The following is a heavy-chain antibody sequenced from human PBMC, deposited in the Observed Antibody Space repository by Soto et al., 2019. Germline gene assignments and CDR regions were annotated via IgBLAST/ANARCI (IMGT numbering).Heavy chain of an antibody. D-gene: IGHD3-16*01. J-gene: IGHJ5*02. V-gene: IGHV4-59*08. CDR3: ARHSFGYPGWGWFDP. CDR2: IYYSGST. CDR1: GGSISSYY. Sequence: SETLSLTCTVSGGSISSYYWSWLRQPPGKGLEWIGYIYYSGSTNYNPSLKSRVTISVDTSKNQFSLKLSSVTAADTAVYYCARHSFGYPGWGWFDPWGQGTLVTVSS.